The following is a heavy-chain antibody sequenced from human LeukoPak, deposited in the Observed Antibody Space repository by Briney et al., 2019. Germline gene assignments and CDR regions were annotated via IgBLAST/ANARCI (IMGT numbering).Heavy chain of an antibody. CDR3: ARDRRYCSGSTCYSGVDY. J-gene: IGHJ4*02. V-gene: IGHV3-53*01. D-gene: IGHD2-15*01. Sequence: GGSLRLSCAASGFTVSSNYMSWVRQAPGKGLEWVSVIYSGGNTYYADSVKGRFTISRDNSKNTLYLQMNSLRAEDTAVYYCARDRRYCSGSTCYSGVDYWGQGTLVTVSS. CDR2: IYSGGNT. CDR1: GFTVSSNY.